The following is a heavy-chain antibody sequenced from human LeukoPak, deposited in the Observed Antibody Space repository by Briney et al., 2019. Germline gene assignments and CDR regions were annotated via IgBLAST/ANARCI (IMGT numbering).Heavy chain of an antibody. CDR2: IYYSGST. J-gene: IGHJ4*02. CDR3: ATYDSSGYPTSYFDY. Sequence: SQTLSLTCTVSVGCISSGYYCWSWIRQPPGKGLEWIGYIYYSGSTYYNPSLKSRVTISVDTSKNQFSLKLSSVTAADTAVYYCATYDSSGYPTSYFDYWGQGTLVTVSS. D-gene: IGHD3-22*01. CDR1: VGCISSGYYC. V-gene: IGHV4-30-4*01.